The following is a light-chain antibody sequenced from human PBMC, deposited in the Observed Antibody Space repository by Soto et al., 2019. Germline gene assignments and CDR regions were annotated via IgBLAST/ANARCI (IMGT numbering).Light chain of an antibody. Sequence: DIVMTQSPDSLAVSLGERATINCKSSQSVLHSSNTNNYLAWYQKKPGQPPKLLIYWASTRESGVPDRFSGSGSGTDFTLTISILQAEDVAVYYCQQYYSAPLAFGGGTRVEI. V-gene: IGKV4-1*01. CDR1: QSVLHSSNTNNY. J-gene: IGKJ4*01. CDR3: QQYYSAPLA. CDR2: WAS.